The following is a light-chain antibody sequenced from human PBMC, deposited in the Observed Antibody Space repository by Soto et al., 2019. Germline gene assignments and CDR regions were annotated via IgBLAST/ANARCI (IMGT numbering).Light chain of an antibody. V-gene: IGKV1-5*03. CDR3: QQYTSYPLS. CDR1: HSVSRW. CDR2: KAS. Sequence: DIQMTQSPSTLSASVGDRVTITCRASHSVSRWLAWYQQKPGKTPNILIYKASSLESGVPSRFSGSGSGTEFTLTISSLQPDDVATYYCQQYTSYPLSFGGGTKVEIK. J-gene: IGKJ4*01.